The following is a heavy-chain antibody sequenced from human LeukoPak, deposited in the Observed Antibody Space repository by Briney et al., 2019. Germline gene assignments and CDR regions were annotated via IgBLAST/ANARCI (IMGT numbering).Heavy chain of an antibody. CDR1: GFTFSSYA. D-gene: IGHD4-17*01. CDR2: IYSGGDT. V-gene: IGHV3-53*01. CDR3: AREGGGDYGDYLRY. J-gene: IGHJ4*02. Sequence: GGSLRLSCAASGFTFSSYAMSWVRQAPGKGLEWVSVIYSGGDTYSADSVKGRFTIPRDNSKNTVYLQMNSLRAEDTAVYYCAREGGGDYGDYLRYWGQGTLVTVSS.